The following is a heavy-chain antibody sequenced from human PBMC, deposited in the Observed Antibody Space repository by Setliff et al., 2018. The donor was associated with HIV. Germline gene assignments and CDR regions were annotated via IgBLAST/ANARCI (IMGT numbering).Heavy chain of an antibody. CDR3: TRGGYSGAFLDAFDI. CDR1: GYSLTSYG. D-gene: IGHD1-26*01. CDR2: ITTYNGGT. Sequence: ASVKVSCKASGYSLTSYGLSWVRQAPGQGLEWMGSITTYNGGTNYAQKFQGRVTMTTDTSTSTAYMELRSLRSDDTAVYYCTRGGYSGAFLDAFDIWGQGTMVTVSS. V-gene: IGHV1-18*01. J-gene: IGHJ3*02.